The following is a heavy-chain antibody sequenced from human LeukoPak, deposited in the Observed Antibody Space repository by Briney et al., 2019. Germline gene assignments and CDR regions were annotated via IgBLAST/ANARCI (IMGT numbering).Heavy chain of an antibody. CDR2: FDPEDGET. Sequence: ASVKVSCKVSGYTLTELSMHWVRQAPGKGLEWMGGFDPEDGETIYAQKFQGRVTMTEDTSTDTAYMELSSLRSEDTAVYYCGARGMGATFGSLYFDYWGQGTLVTVSS. CDR1: GYTLTELS. J-gene: IGHJ4*02. D-gene: IGHD1-26*01. V-gene: IGHV1-24*01. CDR3: GARGMGATFGSLYFDY.